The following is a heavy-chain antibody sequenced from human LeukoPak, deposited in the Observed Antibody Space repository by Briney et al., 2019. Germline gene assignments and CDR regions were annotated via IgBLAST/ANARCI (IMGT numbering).Heavy chain of an antibody. Sequence: GGSLRLSCAASGFTFSSYSMNWVRRAPGKGLEWVANIKRDGSEKYYVDSVKGRFTISRDNAKNSLYLQMNSLRAEDTAVYYCAREGPWAVPDAFDIWGQGTMVTVSS. D-gene: IGHD1-26*01. CDR2: IKRDGSEK. J-gene: IGHJ3*02. V-gene: IGHV3-7*01. CDR1: GFTFSSYS. CDR3: AREGPWAVPDAFDI.